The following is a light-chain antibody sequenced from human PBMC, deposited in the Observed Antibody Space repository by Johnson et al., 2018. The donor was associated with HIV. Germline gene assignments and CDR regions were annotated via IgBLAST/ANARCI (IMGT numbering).Light chain of an antibody. V-gene: IGLV1-51*02. CDR3: ATWDDSLNGLYV. J-gene: IGLJ1*01. Sequence: QSVLTQPPSVSAAPGQKVTISCSGSSSNIGNNYVSWYQQLPGTAPKLLIYENNKRPSGIPDRFSGSKFGTSATLGITGLQTGDEADYYCATWDDSLNGLYVFGTGTKVTVL. CDR1: SSNIGNNY. CDR2: ENN.